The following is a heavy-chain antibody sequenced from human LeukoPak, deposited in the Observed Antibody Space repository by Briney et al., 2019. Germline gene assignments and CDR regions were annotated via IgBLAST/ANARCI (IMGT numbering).Heavy chain of an antibody. Sequence: SETLSLTCTVSGGSISSYYWSWIRQPPGKGLEWIGYIYYSGSTNYNPSLKSRVTISVDTSKNQFSLKLSSVTAADTAVYYCARGSLETYYDILTGYYPAGYFDYWGQGTLVTVSS. CDR1: GGSISSYY. D-gene: IGHD3-9*01. CDR2: IYYSGST. V-gene: IGHV4-59*01. J-gene: IGHJ4*02. CDR3: ARGSLETYYDILTGYYPAGYFDY.